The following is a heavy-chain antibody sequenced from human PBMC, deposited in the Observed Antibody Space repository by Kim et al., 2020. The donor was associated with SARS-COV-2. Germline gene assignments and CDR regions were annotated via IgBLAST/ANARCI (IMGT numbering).Heavy chain of an antibody. Sequence: ASVKVSCKASGYTFTSYGISWVRQAPGQGLEWMGWISAYNGNTNYEQKLQGRVTMTTDTSTSTAYMELRSLRYDDTAVYYCARALAAAANFDYWGQGTLVTVSS. D-gene: IGHD6-13*01. J-gene: IGHJ4*02. V-gene: IGHV1-18*01. CDR2: ISAYNGNT. CDR1: GYTFTSYG. CDR3: ARALAAAANFDY.